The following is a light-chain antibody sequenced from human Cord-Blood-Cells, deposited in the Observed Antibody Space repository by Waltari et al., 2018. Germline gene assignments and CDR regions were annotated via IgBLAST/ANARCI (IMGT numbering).Light chain of an antibody. V-gene: IGKV1-33*01. J-gene: IGKJ3*01. CDR3: QQYDNLPPFT. CDR1: QDISNY. Sequence: DIQMTQSPSSLSASVGDRVTITCQASQDISNYLHWYQQKPGKAPKLLIYEASNLETGVPSRFSGRGSGTDFTVTISSLQPEDIATYYCQQYDNLPPFTFGPGTKVDIK. CDR2: EAS.